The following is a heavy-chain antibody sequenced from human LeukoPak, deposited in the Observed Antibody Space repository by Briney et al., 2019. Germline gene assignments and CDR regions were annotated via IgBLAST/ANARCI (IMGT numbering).Heavy chain of an antibody. J-gene: IGHJ6*02. D-gene: IGHD3-16*01. CDR2: MNPNSGNT. CDR3: ARLTTQLGYYYCYGMDV. CDR1: GYTFTSYD. Sequence: ASVKVSCKASGYTFTSYDINWVRQATGQGLEWMGWMNPNSGNTGYAQKFQGRVTMTRNTSISTAYMELSSLRSEDTAVYYCARLTTQLGYYYCYGMDVWGQGTTVTVSS. V-gene: IGHV1-8*01.